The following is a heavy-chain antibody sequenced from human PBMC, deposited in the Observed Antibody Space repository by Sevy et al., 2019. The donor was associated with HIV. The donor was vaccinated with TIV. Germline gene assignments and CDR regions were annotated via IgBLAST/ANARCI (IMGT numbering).Heavy chain of an antibody. J-gene: IGHJ6*03. V-gene: IGHV1-69*10. CDR1: GGTFSSYA. D-gene: IGHD2-2*01. CDR2: IIPILGIA. Sequence: ASVKVSCKASGGTFSSYAISWVRQAPGQGLEWMGGIIPILGIANYAQKFQGRVTITADKSTSTAYMELSSLRSEDTAVYYCARGSDCSSTSCYRDTSYYYYMDVWGKGTTVTVSS. CDR3: ARGSDCSSTSCYRDTSYYYYMDV.